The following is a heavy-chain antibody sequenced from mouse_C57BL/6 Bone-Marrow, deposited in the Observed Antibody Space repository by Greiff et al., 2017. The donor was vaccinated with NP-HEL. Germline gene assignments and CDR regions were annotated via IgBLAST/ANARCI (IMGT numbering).Heavy chain of an antibody. CDR2: IYPGGGYP. Sequence: QVQLQQSGAELVRPGTSVKMSCKASGYTFTHYWIGWAKQRPGHGLEWIGDIYPGGGYPNYNEKFKGKATLTADKSSSTAYMQFSSLTSEDSAIYYCARGALYGSSYDWYFDVWGTGTTVTVSS. CDR3: ARGALYGSSYDWYFDV. D-gene: IGHD1-1*01. V-gene: IGHV1-63*01. CDR1: GYTFTHYW. J-gene: IGHJ1*03.